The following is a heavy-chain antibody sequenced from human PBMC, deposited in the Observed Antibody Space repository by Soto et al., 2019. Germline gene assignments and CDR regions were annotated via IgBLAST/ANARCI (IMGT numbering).Heavy chain of an antibody. D-gene: IGHD3-22*01. J-gene: IGHJ4*02. V-gene: IGHV3-30*18. CDR2: ISYDGSNK. CDR3: AKTYYYDSSGYSDY. Sequence: GGSLRLSCAASGFTFSSYGMHWVRQAPGRGLEWVAVISYDGSNKYYADSVKGRFTISRDNSKNTLYLQMNSLRAEDTAVYYCAKTYYYDSSGYSDYWGQGTLVTVSS. CDR1: GFTFSSYG.